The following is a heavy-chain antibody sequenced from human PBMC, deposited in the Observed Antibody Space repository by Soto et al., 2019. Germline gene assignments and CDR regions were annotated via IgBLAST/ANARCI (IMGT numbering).Heavy chain of an antibody. J-gene: IGHJ4*02. D-gene: IGHD6-19*01. CDR1: GFTVSSNY. CDR3: ARSNGYSSGWYVGYFDY. V-gene: IGHV3-66*01. Sequence: PGGSLRLSCAASGFTVSSNYMIWVRQAPGKGLEWVSVIYSGGSTYYADSVKGRFTISRDNSKNTLYLQMNSLRAEDTAVYYCARSNGYSSGWYVGYFDYWGQGTLVTVSS. CDR2: IYSGGST.